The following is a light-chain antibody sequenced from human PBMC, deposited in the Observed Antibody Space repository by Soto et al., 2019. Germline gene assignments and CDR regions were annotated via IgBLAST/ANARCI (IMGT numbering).Light chain of an antibody. CDR2: SSN. J-gene: IGLJ1*01. CDR3: AAWDDRLNGDV. V-gene: IGLV1-44*01. CDR1: SSNIGTNT. Sequence: QSVLTQPPSASGTPGQRVTISCSGGSSNIGTNTVNWYQQLPGTAPKLLIYSSNQRPSGVPDRFSGSKSGTSASLAISGLQSEDEAVYYCAAWDDRLNGDVFGTGTQLTVL.